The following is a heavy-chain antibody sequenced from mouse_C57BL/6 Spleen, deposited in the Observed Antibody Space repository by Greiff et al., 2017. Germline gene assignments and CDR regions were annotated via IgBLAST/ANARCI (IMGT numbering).Heavy chain of an antibody. CDR2: IDPNSGGT. J-gene: IGHJ4*01. V-gene: IGHV1-72*01. D-gene: IGHD2-1*01. CDR1: GYTFTSYW. CDR3: ARGGGGNYDFYAMDY. Sequence: VQLQQPGAELVKPGASVKLSCKASGYTFTSYWMHWVKQRPGRGLEWIGRIDPNSGGTKYNEKFKSTATLTVDKTSSTASLQLRSLTFEDSAVYFCARGGGGNYDFYAMDYWGQGTLVTGSS.